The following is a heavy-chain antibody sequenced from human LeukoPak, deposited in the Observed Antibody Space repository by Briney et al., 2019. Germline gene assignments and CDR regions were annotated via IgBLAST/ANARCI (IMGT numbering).Heavy chain of an antibody. CDR3: ERDQGRHRRTYGMDV. CDR1: GFTFSSYS. CDR2: ISSSSSYI. V-gene: IGHV3-21*01. J-gene: IGHJ6*02. Sequence: GGSLRLSCAASGFTFSSYSMNWVRQAPGKGLEWVSSISSSSSYIYYADSVKGRFTISRDNAKNSLYLQMNSLRAEDTAVYYCERDQGRHRRTYGMDVWGQGTTVTVSS.